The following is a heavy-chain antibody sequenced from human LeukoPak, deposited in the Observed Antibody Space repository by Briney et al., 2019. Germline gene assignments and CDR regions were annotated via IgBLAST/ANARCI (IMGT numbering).Heavy chain of an antibody. CDR2: ISSAGDST. CDR3: ADFGSGSYIFDY. D-gene: IGHD3-10*01. CDR1: EFTFSTYA. J-gene: IGHJ4*02. Sequence: GGSLTLSCVASEFTFSTYAMSWVRQAPGKGPEWVSGISSAGDSTFYADSVKGRFTISRDNSKNTLYLQMNYVRVEDTAIYYCADFGSGSYIFDYWGQGTLVTVSS. V-gene: IGHV3-23*01.